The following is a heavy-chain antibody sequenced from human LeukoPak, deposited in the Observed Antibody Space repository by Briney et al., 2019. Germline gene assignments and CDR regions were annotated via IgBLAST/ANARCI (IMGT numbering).Heavy chain of an antibody. CDR1: GGSLSGKY. D-gene: IGHD3-9*01. CDR3: AVLMRHYGIDV. J-gene: IGHJ6*02. Sequence: SETLSLTCAVHGGSLSGKYWNWIRQTPGKGPEWLGDINYDGHTNYNPSLESRLTISVDSSKNQFALTLRSVTAADAAVYYCAVLMRHYGIDVWGQGTTVTVSS. V-gene: IGHV4-34*01. CDR2: INYDGHT.